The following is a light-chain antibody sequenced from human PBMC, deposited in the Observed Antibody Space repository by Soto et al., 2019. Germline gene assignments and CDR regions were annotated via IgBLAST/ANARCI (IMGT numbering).Light chain of an antibody. CDR2: GAS. CDR3: QQRNYWQVT. Sequence: EIVLTQSPGTLSLSPGERATLSCRASQSVSNNYLAWYQQKPGQAPRLLIYGASNRATGIPDRFSGSGSGTDFTLTISRLEPEDFAVYYCQQRNYWQVTFGQGTRLEIK. V-gene: IGKV3D-20*02. CDR1: QSVSNNY. J-gene: IGKJ5*01.